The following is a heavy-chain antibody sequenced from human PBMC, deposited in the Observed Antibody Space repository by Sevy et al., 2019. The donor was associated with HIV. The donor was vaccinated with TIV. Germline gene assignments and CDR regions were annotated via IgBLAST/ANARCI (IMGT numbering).Heavy chain of an antibody. V-gene: IGHV1-24*01. CDR1: GKTLTDIS. CDR3: ASTRDYFDNSASYFDY. Sequence: ASVKVSCKVSGKTLTDISIHWVRQAPGKGLEWMVSFDPEDGETTYAQNFQDRVIVTEDTSTDTAYMELSSLRLEDTAVYYCASTRDYFDNSASYFDYWGQGTLVTVSS. D-gene: IGHD3-22*01. CDR2: FDPEDGET. J-gene: IGHJ4*02.